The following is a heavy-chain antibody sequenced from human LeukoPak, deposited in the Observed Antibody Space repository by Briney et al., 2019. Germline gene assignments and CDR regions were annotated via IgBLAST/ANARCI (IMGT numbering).Heavy chain of an antibody. CDR3: ARDCSGRNWARDFDY. Sequence: GGSLRLSCAASGFIFSEYSLIWVRQAPGAGLEWVSYINTNGRTIYYADSVKGRFTMSRDNDKNSMYLQMNSLRAGDTAVYYCARDCSGRNWARDFDYWGQGTQVTVSS. D-gene: IGHD2-15*01. V-gene: IGHV3-48*01. CDR1: GFIFSEYS. CDR2: INTNGRTI. J-gene: IGHJ4*02.